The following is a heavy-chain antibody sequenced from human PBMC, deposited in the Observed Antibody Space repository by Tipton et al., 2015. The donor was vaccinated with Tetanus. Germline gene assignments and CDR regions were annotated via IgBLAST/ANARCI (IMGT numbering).Heavy chain of an antibody. CDR3: ASDPALMGNFDY. Sequence: TLSLTCTVSGGSISSDGAYWSWIRQHPGEGLEWIGYISNSGSTYYNPSLKSRVTISVDTSQKQISLKLNSVTAADTAVYYCASDPALMGNFDYWGQGTLVTVSS. J-gene: IGHJ4*02. D-gene: IGHD2-2*01. CDR2: ISNSGST. V-gene: IGHV4-31*03. CDR1: GGSISSDGAY.